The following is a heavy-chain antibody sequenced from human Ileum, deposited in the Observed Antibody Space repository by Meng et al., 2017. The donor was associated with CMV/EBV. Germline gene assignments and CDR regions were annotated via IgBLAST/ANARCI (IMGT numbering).Heavy chain of an antibody. CDR1: GDSLSSNSHY. Sequence: HPHREGSGPGLVKPSGTLSLTVTVSGDSLSSNSHYWGWIRLPPGKGLEFIASMYYSGSTYHNPSLKSRTTISLDTSKNQFSLNLTSVTAADTAVYYCVRVVIAAGTDWFDPWGQGTLVTVSS. CDR3: VRVVIAAGTDWFDP. D-gene: IGHD6-13*01. J-gene: IGHJ5*02. V-gene: IGHV4-39*02. CDR2: MYYSGST.